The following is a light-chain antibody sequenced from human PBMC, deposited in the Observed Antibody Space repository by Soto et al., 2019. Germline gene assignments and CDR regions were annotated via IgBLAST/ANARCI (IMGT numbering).Light chain of an antibody. CDR1: QSVSSN. CDR2: GAS. CDR3: QQSSNGWT. Sequence: IRVTQSAATVSVTKGERATLSCRASQSVSSNLAWYQQKPGQAPRLLIYGASTITTGVPARFSGSGSGPDLSLTTIRFQPYEDFVDFYHQQSSNGWTFGQGAKVDIK. V-gene: IGKV3-15*01. J-gene: IGKJ1*01.